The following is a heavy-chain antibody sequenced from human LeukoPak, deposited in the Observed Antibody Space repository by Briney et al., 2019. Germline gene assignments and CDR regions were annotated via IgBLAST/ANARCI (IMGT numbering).Heavy chain of an antibody. Sequence: GGSLRLSCVASGFTFSSYWMSWVRQAPGKGLEWVANIKQDGSEKYYVDSVKGRFTISRDNAKNSLYLQMNSLRAEDTAVYYCASSAATFDYWGQGTLVTVSS. V-gene: IGHV3-7*01. J-gene: IGHJ4*02. CDR2: IKQDGSEK. D-gene: IGHD6-13*01. CDR1: GFTFSSYW. CDR3: ASSAATFDY.